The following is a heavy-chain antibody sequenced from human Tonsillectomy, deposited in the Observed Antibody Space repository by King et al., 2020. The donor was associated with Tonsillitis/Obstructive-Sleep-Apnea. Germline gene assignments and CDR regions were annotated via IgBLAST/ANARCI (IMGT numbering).Heavy chain of an antibody. V-gene: IGHV2-5*02. D-gene: IGHD2-8*01. J-gene: IGHJ4*02. CDR1: GFSLSTSGVA. CDR3: APRPEVDCTRSLCYPPFDY. CDR2: IYWDDDK. Sequence: TLKESGPTLVKPTQTLTLTCTFSGFSLSTSGVAVAWIRQPPGKALELLALIYWDDDKRYSPSLKTRLTITKDTSRNQVVLTMTDMDPVDTATYYCAPRPEVDCTRSLCYPPFDYWGQGSLVTVSS.